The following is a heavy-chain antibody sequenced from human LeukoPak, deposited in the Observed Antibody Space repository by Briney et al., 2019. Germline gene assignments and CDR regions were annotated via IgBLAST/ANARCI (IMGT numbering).Heavy chain of an antibody. CDR2: IRYDGSNK. Sequence: PGGSLRLSCAASGFTFISYGMYWVRQAPGKGLESVAFIRYDGSNKYYADSVKGRFTISRDNAKNSLYLQMNSLRAEDTAVYYCAVDSSGWLHYYYMDVWGKGTTVTISS. CDR1: GFTFISYG. CDR3: AVDSSGWLHYYYMDV. J-gene: IGHJ6*03. V-gene: IGHV3-30*02. D-gene: IGHD6-19*01.